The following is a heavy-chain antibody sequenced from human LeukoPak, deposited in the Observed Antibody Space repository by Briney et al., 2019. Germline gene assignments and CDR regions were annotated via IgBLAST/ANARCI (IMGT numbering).Heavy chain of an antibody. V-gene: IGHV4-59*01. CDR2: IHYSGST. CDR3: ARDTDGYNRVDY. J-gene: IGHJ4*02. Sequence: SETLSLTCTASGDSISTYYWSWIRQPPGKGLEWIGYIHYSGSTSYNPSLKSRVGISVDTSKNQFSLKLTSVTAADTAVYYCARDTDGYNRVDYWGQGTLVIVSS. D-gene: IGHD5-24*01. CDR1: GDSISTYY.